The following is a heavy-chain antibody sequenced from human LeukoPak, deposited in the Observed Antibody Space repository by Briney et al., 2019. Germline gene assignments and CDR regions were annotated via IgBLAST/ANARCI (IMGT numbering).Heavy chain of an antibody. V-gene: IGHV1-8*01. CDR2: MNPNSGNT. J-gene: IGHJ5*02. CDR1: GYTFTSYD. Sequence: ASVKVSCKASGYTFTSYDINWVRQATGQGLEWMGWMNPNSGNTGYAQSFQGRVTMTRNTSISTAYMELSSLRSEDTAVYYCARVRRGTGTGNHNWFDPWGQGTLVTVSS. D-gene: IGHD2-8*02. CDR3: ARVRRGTGTGNHNWFDP.